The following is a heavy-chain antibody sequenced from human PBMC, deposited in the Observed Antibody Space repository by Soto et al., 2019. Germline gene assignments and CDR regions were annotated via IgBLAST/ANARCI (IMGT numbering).Heavy chain of an antibody. Sequence: PSETLSLTCTVSGGSISSGGYYWSWIRQHPGKGLEWIGYIYYSGSTYYNPSLKSRGTISVDPSKNQFSLKLSSVTAADTAVYYCASMLLSVVTARNQHYGMDVWGRGTKVIVSS. CDR1: GGSISSGGYY. CDR2: IYYSGST. J-gene: IGHJ6*02. V-gene: IGHV4-31*03. D-gene: IGHD2-21*02. CDR3: ASMLLSVVTARNQHYGMDV.